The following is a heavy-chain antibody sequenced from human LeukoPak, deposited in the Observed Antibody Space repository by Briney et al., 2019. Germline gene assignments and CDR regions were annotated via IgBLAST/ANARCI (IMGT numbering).Heavy chain of an antibody. CDR1: GYSFTSYW. Sequence: GESLKISCKGSGYSFTSYWIGWVRQMPGKGLEWMGIIYPGDSDTRYSPSFQGQVTISADKSTSTAYLQWSSLKASDTAMYYCARLTYGSGSYSSPRKRRGNPYGMDVWGQGTTVTVSS. CDR3: ARLTYGSGSYSSPRKRRGNPYGMDV. CDR2: IYPGDSDT. V-gene: IGHV5-51*01. J-gene: IGHJ6*02. D-gene: IGHD3-10*01.